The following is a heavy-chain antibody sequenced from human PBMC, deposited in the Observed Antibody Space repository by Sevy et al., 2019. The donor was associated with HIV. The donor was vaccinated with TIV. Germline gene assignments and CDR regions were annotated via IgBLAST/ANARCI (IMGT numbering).Heavy chain of an antibody. CDR3: ARTPIGNYVDYFDY. CDR2: IHGGGTT. D-gene: IGHD1-7*01. Sequence: GGSLRLSCAASGFIVTSNYMSWVRQAPGKGLEWVSVIHGGGTTHYADSVKGRFTISRDNSKNTLYLQMNTLRAEDTAVYYCARTPIGNYVDYFDYWGQGTLVTVSS. V-gene: IGHV3-53*01. CDR1: GFIVTSNY. J-gene: IGHJ4*02.